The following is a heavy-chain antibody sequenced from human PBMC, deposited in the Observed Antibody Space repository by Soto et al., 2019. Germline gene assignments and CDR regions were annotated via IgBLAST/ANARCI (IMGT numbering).Heavy chain of an antibody. D-gene: IGHD5-18*01. CDR2: VYWDDDI. CDR1: GVSLSTRGVG. Sequence: QITLKESGPTLVKPTQTLTLTCTFSGVSLSTRGVGVGWIRQPPGKALEWLALVYWDDDIWYSPSLKNRLTITKDTSKNQVVLKMTNIDPLDTATYYCAHRPYGYKYYFDYCGQGTLVTVSS. V-gene: IGHV2-5*02. J-gene: IGHJ4*02. CDR3: AHRPYGYKYYFDY.